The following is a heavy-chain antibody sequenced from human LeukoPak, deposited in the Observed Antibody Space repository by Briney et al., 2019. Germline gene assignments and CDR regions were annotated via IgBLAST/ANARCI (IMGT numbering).Heavy chain of an antibody. Sequence: PSETLSLTCAVYGGSFSGYYWSWIRQPPGKGLEWIGEINHSGSTNYNPSLKSRVTISVDTSKNQFSLKLSSVTAADTAVYYCAGVWITGIAPYYYYYYGMDVWGQGTTVTVSS. CDR2: INHSGST. J-gene: IGHJ6*02. CDR1: GGSFSGYY. V-gene: IGHV4-34*01. CDR3: AGVWITGIAPYYYYYYGMDV. D-gene: IGHD2-2*03.